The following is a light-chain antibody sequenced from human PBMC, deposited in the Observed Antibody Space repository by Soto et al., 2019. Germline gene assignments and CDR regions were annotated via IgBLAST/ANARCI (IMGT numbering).Light chain of an antibody. V-gene: IGKV1-6*01. CDR1: QGSRND. CDR3: RQDYNYPRT. CDR2: AAS. J-gene: IGKJ2*01. Sequence: AIQMTQSPSSLSASVGDRVTITCRASQGSRNDLGWYQQKPGKAPKLLIYAASSLQSGVPSRFSGSGSGTDFTLTISILQPEDFATYYCRQDYNYPRTFGQGTKLEIK.